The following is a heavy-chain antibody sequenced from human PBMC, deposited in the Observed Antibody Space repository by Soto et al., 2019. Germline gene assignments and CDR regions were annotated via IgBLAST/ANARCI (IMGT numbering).Heavy chain of an antibody. V-gene: IGHV1-3*01. CDR3: AVLGSGSYYNYYYYYGMDV. J-gene: IGHJ6*02. CDR2: INAGNGNT. CDR1: GYTFTSYA. Sequence: ASVKVSCKASGYTFTSYAMHWVRQAPGQRLEWMGWINAGNGNTKYSQKFQGRVTITRDTSASTAYMELSSLRSEDTAVYYCAVLGSGSYYNYYYYYGMDVWGQGTTVTSP. D-gene: IGHD3-10*01.